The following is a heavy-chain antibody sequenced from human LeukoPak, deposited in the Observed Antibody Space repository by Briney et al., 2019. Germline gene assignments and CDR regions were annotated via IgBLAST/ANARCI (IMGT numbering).Heavy chain of an antibody. V-gene: IGHV7-4-1*02. CDR1: GYTFTSYA. J-gene: IGHJ5*02. D-gene: IGHD2-2*01. Sequence: GGSVKVSCKASGYTFTSYAMNWVRQAPGQGLEWMGWINTNTGNPTYAQGFTGRFVFSLDTSVSTAYLQISSLKAEDTAVYYCARRGYCSSTSCYWLDWFDPWGQGTLVTVSS. CDR2: INTNTGNP. CDR3: ARRGYCSSTSCYWLDWFDP.